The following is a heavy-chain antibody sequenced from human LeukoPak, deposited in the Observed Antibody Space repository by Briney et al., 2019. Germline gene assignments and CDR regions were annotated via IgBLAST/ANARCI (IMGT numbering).Heavy chain of an antibody. D-gene: IGHD3-10*01. CDR3: AKSNGYGLVDI. Sequence: SETLSLTCAVYGGSFSGYYWSWIRQPPGKGLEWIGEINHSGSTNYSPSLKSRVTISLDTSRNQFSLKLNSVTAADTAVYYCAKSNGYGLVDIWGQGTMVTVSS. J-gene: IGHJ3*02. CDR2: INHSGST. V-gene: IGHV4-34*01. CDR1: GGSFSGYY.